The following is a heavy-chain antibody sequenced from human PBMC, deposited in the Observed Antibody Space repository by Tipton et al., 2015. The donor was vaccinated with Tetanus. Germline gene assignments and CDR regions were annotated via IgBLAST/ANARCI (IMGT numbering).Heavy chain of an antibody. CDR3: ARVRRGCSGGGCYSSFDP. CDR1: GGSISSYY. J-gene: IGHJ5*02. Sequence: TLSLTCTVSGGSISSYYWSWIRQPPGEGLEWIGYTSHRGSTNYNPSLKSRVTMSVDTSKNQFSLRLSSVTAADTAVYYCARVRRGCSGGGCYSSFDPWGQGTLVTVSS. CDR2: TSHRGST. D-gene: IGHD2-15*01. V-gene: IGHV4-59*01.